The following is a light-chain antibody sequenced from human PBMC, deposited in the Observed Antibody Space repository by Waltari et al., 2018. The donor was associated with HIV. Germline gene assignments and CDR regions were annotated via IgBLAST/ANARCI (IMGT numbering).Light chain of an antibody. CDR2: EAA. Sequence: EIVMTQSPHTLSVSPGQRVTLSCPACKSISGKVAWYQQRPGQAPRLLIDEAATRPTGIPARFSGSGSGTEFTLTISSLQSEDFATYFCQQYDSGPRGITFGQGTMLEI. J-gene: IGKJ2*01. CDR3: QQYDSGPRGIT. CDR1: KSISGK. V-gene: IGKV3-15*01.